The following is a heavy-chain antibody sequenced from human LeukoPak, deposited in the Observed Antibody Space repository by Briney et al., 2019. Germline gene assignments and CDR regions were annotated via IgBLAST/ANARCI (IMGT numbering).Heavy chain of an antibody. CDR3: AKWGDYDVLTGYYDSDY. D-gene: IGHD3-9*01. CDR2: VSGRDTST. Sequence: GGSLRLSCAASGFTFSNYAMSWVRQAPGKGLEWVSAVSGRDTSTYYTDSVKGRFTISRDNSKNTLYLQMKSQSGEDTAIYYCAKWGDYDVLTGYYDSDYWGQGTLVTVSS. CDR1: GFTFSNYA. J-gene: IGHJ4*02. V-gene: IGHV3-23*01.